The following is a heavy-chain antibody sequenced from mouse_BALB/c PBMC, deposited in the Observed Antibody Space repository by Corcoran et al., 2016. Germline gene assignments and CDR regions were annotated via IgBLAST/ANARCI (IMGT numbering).Heavy chain of an antibody. CDR2: INTNTGEP. CDR3: ARRATTATAWFAY. D-gene: IGHD1-2*01. Sequence: QIQLVQSGPELKKPGETVKISCKASGYTFTNYGMNWVKQAPGKGLKWMGWINTNTGEPTYGDDFKGRFAFSLETSASTAYLQINNLKNEDTATYVCARRATTATAWFAYWGPGTLVTVSA. CDR1: GYTFTNYG. V-gene: IGHV9-3-1*01. J-gene: IGHJ3*01.